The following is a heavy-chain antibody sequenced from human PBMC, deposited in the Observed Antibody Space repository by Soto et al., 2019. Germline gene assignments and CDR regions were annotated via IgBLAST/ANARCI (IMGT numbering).Heavy chain of an antibody. Sequence: EVQLVESGGGLVQPGGSLRLSCEASGFTFRNYDMHWVRQGTGKGLEWVSGISAAGDPDYADSVEGRFTISRENAQNSFYLQMNSLRVGDTADYYCARTDRDFYGLDVWGQETTVIVSS. CDR2: ISAAGDP. CDR1: GFTFRNYD. V-gene: IGHV3-13*05. J-gene: IGHJ6*02. CDR3: ARTDRDFYGLDV.